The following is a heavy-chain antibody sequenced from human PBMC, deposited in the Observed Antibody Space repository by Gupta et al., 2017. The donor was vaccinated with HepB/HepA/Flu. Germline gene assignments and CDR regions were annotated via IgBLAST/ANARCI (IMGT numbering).Heavy chain of an antibody. Sequence: EVQLVESGGGLVQPGGSLRLSCAASGFTFRSYEMNWVRQAPGKGLEWVSYISSSGSTIYYADSVKGRFTISRDNAKNSLYLQMNSLRAEDTAVYYCVKGIFGNYGYYFDYWGQGTLVTVSS. CDR2: ISSSGSTI. V-gene: IGHV3-48*03. J-gene: IGHJ4*02. D-gene: IGHD3-3*01. CDR1: GFTFRSYE. CDR3: VKGIFGNYGYYFDY.